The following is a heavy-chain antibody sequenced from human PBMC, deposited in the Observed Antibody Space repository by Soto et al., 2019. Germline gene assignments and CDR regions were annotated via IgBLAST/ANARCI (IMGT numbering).Heavy chain of an antibody. CDR1: GGTFSSFV. CDR2: TISIVASA. J-gene: IGHJ6*01. D-gene: IGHD4-17*01. V-gene: IGHV1-69*01. CDR3: AAGEKPGYSGVEL. Sequence: QVQLVQSGAEVKKPGSSVRVSCKASGGTFSSFVVIWVRQAPGQGLEWMGETISIVASANYAQNLQRRVAMNADLVTITVYMEPSNLRSDDAAVYYSAAGEKPGYSGVELRGQWTTVIV.